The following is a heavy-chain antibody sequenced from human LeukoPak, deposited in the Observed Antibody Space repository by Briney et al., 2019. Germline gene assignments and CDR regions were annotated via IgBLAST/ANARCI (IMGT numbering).Heavy chain of an antibody. CDR2: ISWNSGSI. CDR3: AKDIVGATTGPFDY. J-gene: IGHJ4*02. V-gene: IGHV3-9*01. CDR1: GFTFDDYA. D-gene: IGHD1-26*01. Sequence: GRSLRLSCAASGFTFDDYAMHWVRQAPGKGLEWVSGISWNSGSIGYADSVKGRFTISRDNAKNSLYLQMNSLRAEDTALYYCAKDIVGATTGPFDYWGQGTLVTVSS.